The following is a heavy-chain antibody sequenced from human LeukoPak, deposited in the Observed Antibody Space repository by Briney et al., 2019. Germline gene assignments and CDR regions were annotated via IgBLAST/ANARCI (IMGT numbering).Heavy chain of an antibody. CDR3: ARDYDVLTAYPPTQLFDP. D-gene: IGHD3-9*01. CDR2: IYTSGST. J-gene: IGHJ5*02. V-gene: IGHV4-4*07. Sequence: SETLSPTCTVSGGSISSYYWNWIRQPAGKGLEWIGRIYTSGSTNYNPSLKSRVTISVDTSKNQFSLKLNSVTAADTAVYYCARDYDVLTAYPPTQLFDPWGQGTLVTVSS. CDR1: GGSISSYY.